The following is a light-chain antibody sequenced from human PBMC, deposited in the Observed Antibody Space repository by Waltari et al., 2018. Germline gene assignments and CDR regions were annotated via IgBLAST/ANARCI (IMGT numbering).Light chain of an antibody. J-gene: IGKJ1*01. CDR2: KAS. V-gene: IGKV1-5*03. CDR1: QTIITW. CDR3: QQYYTYWT. Sequence: DIQMTQSPSTLAASVGDRVTITCRASQTIITWLAWYQQKPGKAPKLLSYKASSLESGVPSRFSGSGAGTEFSLTISSLQPDDSATYYCQQYYTYWTFGQGTKVDIK.